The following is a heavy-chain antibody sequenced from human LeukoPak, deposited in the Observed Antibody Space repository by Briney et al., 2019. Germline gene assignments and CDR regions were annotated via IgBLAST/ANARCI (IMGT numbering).Heavy chain of an antibody. CDR2: IGTAGDT. Sequence: PGGTQRLSCAASGFTFSSYDMHWVRQATGKGLEWVSAIGTAGDTYYPGSVKGRFTISRENAKNSLYLQMNSLRAGDTAVYYCAREDSSSWEYYFDYWGQGTLVTVSS. D-gene: IGHD6-13*01. CDR1: GFTFSSYD. V-gene: IGHV3-13*01. CDR3: AREDSSSWEYYFDY. J-gene: IGHJ4*02.